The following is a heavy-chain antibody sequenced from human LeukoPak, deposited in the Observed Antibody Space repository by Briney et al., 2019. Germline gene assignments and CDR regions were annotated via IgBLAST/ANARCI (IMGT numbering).Heavy chain of an antibody. CDR1: GFTFSSYD. CDR2: IGTAGDT. D-gene: IGHD6-19*01. J-gene: IGHJ4*02. CDR3: ARGGSYSSGSSLDY. V-gene: IGHV3-13*01. Sequence: GGSLRLSCAASGFTFSSYDMHWVRQAAGKGLEWVSAIGTAGDTYYPGSVKGRFTISRENAKNSLYLQMNSLRARDTAVYYCARGGSYSSGSSLDYWGQGTLVTVSS.